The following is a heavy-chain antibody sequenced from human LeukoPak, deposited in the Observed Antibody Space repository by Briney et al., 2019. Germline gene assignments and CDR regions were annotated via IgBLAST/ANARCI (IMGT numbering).Heavy chain of an antibody. D-gene: IGHD1-26*01. J-gene: IGHJ6*03. CDR1: GYTFTGYY. CDR3: ARGVGATISYYHYYIDV. V-gene: IGHV1-8*03. Sequence: ASVKVSCNTFGYTFTGYYMHWVRQAPGQGLEWMGWMNPNTGNTGYAQKFQGRVTITRNTSISTVYMELSSLRSEDTAVYYCARGVGATISYYHYYIDVWGKGTTVTVSS. CDR2: MNPNTGNT.